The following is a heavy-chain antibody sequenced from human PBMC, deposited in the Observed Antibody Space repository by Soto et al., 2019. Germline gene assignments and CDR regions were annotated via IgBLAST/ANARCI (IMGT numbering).Heavy chain of an antibody. V-gene: IGHV3-64D*06. J-gene: IGHJ4*02. CDR2: ITSNGDNT. Sequence: PGGSLRLSCSASGSTFSNFAMHWVRQAPGKGLEYVSGITSNGDNTYHADSVQGRFTISRDNSKSTLYLQMTSLRVEDTAVYYCVKGNQLLRYYFEYWGRGALVTVSS. D-gene: IGHD2-2*01. CDR3: VKGNQLLRYYFEY. CDR1: GSTFSNFA.